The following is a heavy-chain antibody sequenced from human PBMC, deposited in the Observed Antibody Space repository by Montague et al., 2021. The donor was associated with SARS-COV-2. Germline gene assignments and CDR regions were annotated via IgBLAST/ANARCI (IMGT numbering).Heavy chain of an antibody. D-gene: IGHD6-13*01. CDR3: ATHRQHHNH. V-gene: IGHV4-39*01. CDR1: GGSIISITSN. Sequence: SETLSLTCTVSGGSIISITSNWGWIRQPPGKGLEWIGSIYYTANTYYTPSLKTRVTISVDTSKNQFSLKLIAVTAADTAVYFCATHRQHHNHWGQGAMVAVSS. CDR2: IYYTANT. J-gene: IGHJ5*02.